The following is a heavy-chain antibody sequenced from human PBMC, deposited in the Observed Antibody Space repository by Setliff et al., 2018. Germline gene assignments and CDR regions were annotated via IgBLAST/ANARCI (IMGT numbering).Heavy chain of an antibody. Sequence: GESLKISCAASGFTFSTYGMSWVRQAPGKGLEWVSSISDSSGSTYYADAVKGRLTISRDNSKNTLYLQMNSLRADDTAVYYCAKTAHHYESSGYYYDPYFYYMDVWGKGTTVTVSS. CDR3: AKTAHHYESSGYYYDPYFYYMDV. CDR1: GFTFSTYG. CDR2: ISDSSGST. J-gene: IGHJ6*03. D-gene: IGHD3-22*01. V-gene: IGHV3-23*01.